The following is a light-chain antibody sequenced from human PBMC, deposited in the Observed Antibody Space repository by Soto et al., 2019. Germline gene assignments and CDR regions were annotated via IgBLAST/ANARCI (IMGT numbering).Light chain of an antibody. CDR3: QRYNAYWA. CDR2: DAS. Sequence: TQSASSLYASVGDRNTVTCRASDDITNYLAWYQQKAGKAPKVLIYDASSLKSGVPSRFSGSGSGTEFTLTISSLQPDDFATYYCQRYNAYWAFGPGTKVDIK. V-gene: IGKV1-5*01. CDR1: DDITNY. J-gene: IGKJ1*01.